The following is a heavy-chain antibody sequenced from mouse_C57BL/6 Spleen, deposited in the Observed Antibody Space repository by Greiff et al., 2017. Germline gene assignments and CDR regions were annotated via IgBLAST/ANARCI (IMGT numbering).Heavy chain of an antibody. CDR1: GYTFTSYW. CDR3: ARTPKVEFGHYYAMDY. V-gene: IGHV1-55*01. J-gene: IGHJ4*01. Sequence: VQLQQPGAELVKPGASVKMSCKASGYTFTSYWITWVKQRPGQGLEWIGDIYPGSGSTNYNEKFKSKATLTVDTSSSTAYMQLSSLTSEDSAVYYCARTPKVEFGHYYAMDYWGQGTSVTVSS. CDR2: IYPGSGST.